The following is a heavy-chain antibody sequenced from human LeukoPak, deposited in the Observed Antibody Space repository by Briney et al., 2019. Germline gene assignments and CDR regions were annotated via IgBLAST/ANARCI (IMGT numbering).Heavy chain of an antibody. CDR3: ARDRWGYYYYYYYYYMDV. CDR2: IKQDGSEK. J-gene: IGHJ6*03. D-gene: IGHD3-22*01. V-gene: IGHV3-7*01. CDR1: GFTFNTYS. Sequence: PGGSLRLSCEASGFTFNTYSMNWARQAPGKGLEWVANIKQDGSEKYYVDSVKGRFTISRDNAKNSLYLQMNSLRAEDTAVYYCARDRWGYYYYYYYYYMDVWGKGTTVTVSS.